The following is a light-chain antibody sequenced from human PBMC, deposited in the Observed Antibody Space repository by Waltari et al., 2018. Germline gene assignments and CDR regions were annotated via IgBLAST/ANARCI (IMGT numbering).Light chain of an antibody. V-gene: IGKV1-12*01. J-gene: IGKJ4*01. CDR2: GAS. CDR3: QQTDSFPLT. Sequence: IKMTQSPSSVSASVGDRVTISCRASQGIGTWLAWYQQKPGKAPNLLIHGASSLQSGVPSRFSGSGSVTEFTLTINGLQPEDFATYYCQQTDSFPLTFGGGTKVEMK. CDR1: QGIGTW.